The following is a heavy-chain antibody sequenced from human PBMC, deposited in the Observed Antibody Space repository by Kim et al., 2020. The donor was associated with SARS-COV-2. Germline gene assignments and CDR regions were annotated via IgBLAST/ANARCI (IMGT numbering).Heavy chain of an antibody. J-gene: IGHJ4*02. Sequence: ETLSLTCTVSGGSISSSSYYWGWIRQPPGKGLEWIGSIYYSGSTYYNPSLKSRVTISVDTSKNQFSLKLSSVTAADTAVYYCARLATPDYWGQGTLVTVSS. CDR1: GGSISSSSYY. CDR2: IYYSGST. V-gene: IGHV4-39*01. CDR3: ARLATPDY.